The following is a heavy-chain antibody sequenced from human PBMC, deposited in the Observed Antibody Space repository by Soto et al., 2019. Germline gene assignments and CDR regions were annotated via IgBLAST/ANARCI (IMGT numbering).Heavy chain of an antibody. Sequence: GVSVKVSCKASGGTFNKFAFSWVRQAPGQGFEWMGGIIPVFRSANYAQRFRGRITITADEYTSTVYLYLNDLRSDDTAVYYCARRYCASDNCPLFYYFVDLWGLGTTVTVSS. CDR1: GGTFNKFA. CDR2: IIPVFRSA. J-gene: IGHJ6*02. D-gene: IGHD2-21*02. V-gene: IGHV1-69*13. CDR3: ARRYCASDNCPLFYYFVDL.